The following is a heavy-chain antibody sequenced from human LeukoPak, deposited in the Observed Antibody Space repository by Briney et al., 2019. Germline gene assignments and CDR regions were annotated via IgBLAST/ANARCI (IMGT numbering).Heavy chain of an antibody. V-gene: IGHV4-34*01. Sequence: SETLSLTCAVYGGSFSGYYWSWIRQPPGKGLEWIGEINHSGSTNYNPSLKSRVTISVDTSKNQFSLKLSSVTAADTAVYYCARVSTGSGSYSIVYYYYYGMDVWGQGTTVTVSS. J-gene: IGHJ6*02. CDR3: ARVSTGSGSYSIVYYYYYGMDV. D-gene: IGHD3-10*01. CDR1: GGSFSGYY. CDR2: INHSGST.